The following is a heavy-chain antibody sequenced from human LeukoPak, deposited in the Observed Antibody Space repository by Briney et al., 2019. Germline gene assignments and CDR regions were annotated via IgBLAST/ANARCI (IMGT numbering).Heavy chain of an antibody. CDR3: ARSITMVRGGNSDY. D-gene: IGHD3-10*01. J-gene: IGHJ4*02. V-gene: IGHV1-2*02. CDR2: VNPNSGGT. Sequence: ASVKVSCKASGYTFTGYYMHWVRQAPGQGLEWMGWVNPNSGGTNYAQKFQGRVTMTRDTSISTAYMELSRLRSDDTAVYYCARSITMVRGGNSDYWGQGTLVTVSS. CDR1: GYTFTGYY.